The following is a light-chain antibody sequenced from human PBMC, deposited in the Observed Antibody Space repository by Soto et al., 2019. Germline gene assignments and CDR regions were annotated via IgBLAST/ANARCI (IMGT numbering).Light chain of an antibody. Sequence: QSALTQPASVSGSPGQSITISCTGTRSDVGGYNYVSWYQQHPGKAPKLMVYDVSNRPSGVSNRFSGSKSGNTAYLTISGLQAEDEADYYCSSDTSTLDVIFGGGTKLTVL. CDR3: SSDTSTLDVI. J-gene: IGLJ2*01. CDR1: RSDVGGYNY. CDR2: DVS. V-gene: IGLV2-14*01.